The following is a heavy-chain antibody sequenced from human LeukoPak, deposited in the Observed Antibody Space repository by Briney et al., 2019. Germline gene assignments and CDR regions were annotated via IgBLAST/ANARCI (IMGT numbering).Heavy chain of an antibody. Sequence: PSETLSLTCAVYGGSFSVYYWSWLRQPPGKGLEWIGYIYYSGSTNYNPSLKSRVTISVDTSKNQFSLKLSSVTAADTAVYYCARDPLYYDSSGYYYHAGAFDIWGQGTMVTVSS. CDR1: GGSFSVYY. J-gene: IGHJ3*02. V-gene: IGHV4-59*01. CDR3: ARDPLYYDSSGYYYHAGAFDI. CDR2: IYYSGST. D-gene: IGHD3-22*01.